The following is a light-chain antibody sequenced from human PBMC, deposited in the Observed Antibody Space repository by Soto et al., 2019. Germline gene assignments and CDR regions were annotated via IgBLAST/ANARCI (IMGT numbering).Light chain of an antibody. CDR2: KAS. CDR1: QSISSW. Sequence: DIQMTQSPSTLSASVGDRVTITCRASQSISSWLAWYQQKPGKAPKLLIYKASSLESGVPSRFSGSGSGTAFTLTISSLQPDDFATYYCQQYNSYPTFGQGTKVEIK. V-gene: IGKV1-5*03. J-gene: IGKJ1*01. CDR3: QQYNSYPT.